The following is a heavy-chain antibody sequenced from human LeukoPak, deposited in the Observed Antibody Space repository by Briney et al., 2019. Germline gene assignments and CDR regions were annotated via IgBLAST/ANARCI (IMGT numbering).Heavy chain of an antibody. CDR1: GFTFSSYG. CDR3: ARDRYDTGYGMDV. D-gene: IGHD3-22*01. J-gene: IGHJ6*02. CDR2: ISKDGSKK. Sequence: PGGSLRLSCAASGFTFSSYGMHWVRQAPGKGLEWVAVISKDGSKKYYVDSVKGRLTISRDNSKNTLDLQMNSLRVEDTAVYYCARDRYDTGYGMDVWGQGTTVTVSS. V-gene: IGHV3-30*03.